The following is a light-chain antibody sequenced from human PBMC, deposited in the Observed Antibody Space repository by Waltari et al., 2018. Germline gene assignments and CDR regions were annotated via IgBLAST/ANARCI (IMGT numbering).Light chain of an antibody. CDR2: ENN. CDR1: NSNIGNNY. V-gene: IGLV1-51*02. CDR3: GTWDSSLSGAV. J-gene: IGLJ7*01. Sequence: QSVLTQPPSVSAAPGQRVTISCSGSNSNIGNNYVSWYRQLPGTAPRLLIYENNERPSGIPDRFSGSKAGTSATLDITGLQAGDEADYCCGTWDSSLSGAVFGGGTHLTVL.